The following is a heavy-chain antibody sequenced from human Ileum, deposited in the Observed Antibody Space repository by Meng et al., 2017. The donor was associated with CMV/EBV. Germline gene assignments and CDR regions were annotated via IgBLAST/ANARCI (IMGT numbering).Heavy chain of an antibody. J-gene: IGHJ4*02. CDR2: ISSSGSTI. Sequence: GGSLRLSCVASGFTFSSYEMNWVRQAPGKGLEWISHISSSGSTIYYADSVKGRFTISRDNAKNSLYLQINSLRAEDTAVYYCANMVYALSFDSWGQGTLGTVSS. CDR3: ANMVYALSFDS. V-gene: IGHV3-48*03. CDR1: GFTFSSYE. D-gene: IGHD2-8*01.